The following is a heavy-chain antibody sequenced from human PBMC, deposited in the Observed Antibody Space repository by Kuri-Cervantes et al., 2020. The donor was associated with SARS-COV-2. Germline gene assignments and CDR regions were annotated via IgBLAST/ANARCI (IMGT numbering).Heavy chain of an antibody. CDR3: ARGYYYGSGSYYQGSRSPPHHYYYYGMDV. CDR1: GYTFTNFA. V-gene: IGHV1-3*01. D-gene: IGHD3-10*01. J-gene: IGHJ6*02. CDR2: INAGNGNT. Sequence: ASVKVSCKASGYTFTNFAIHWVRQAPGQRPEWMGWINAGNGNTKYSQKFQGRVTITRDTSASTAYMELSSLRSEDTAVYYCARGYYYGSGSYYQGSRSPPHHYYYYGMDVWGQGTTVTVSS.